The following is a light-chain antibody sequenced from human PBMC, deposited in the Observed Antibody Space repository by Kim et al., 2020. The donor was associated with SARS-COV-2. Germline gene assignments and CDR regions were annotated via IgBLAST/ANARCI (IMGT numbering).Light chain of an antibody. CDR3: QQSYSAPGT. V-gene: IGKV1-39*01. J-gene: IGKJ1*01. CDR2: AAS. CDR1: QTVSNY. Sequence: DIQMTQSPSSLSASVGDRVTITCRASQTVSNYLNWYQQKPGKAPKLLIYAASTLQSGVPSRFSGSGSGTDFTLAISRLQPEDFATYFCQQSYSAPGTFGQGTKVDIK.